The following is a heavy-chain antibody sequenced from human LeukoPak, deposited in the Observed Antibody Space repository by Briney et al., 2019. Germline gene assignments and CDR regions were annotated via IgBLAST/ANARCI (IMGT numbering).Heavy chain of an antibody. D-gene: IGHD5-12*01. CDR3: VRDVSGYLRMDV. CDR2: IYYRAST. V-gene: IGHV4-30-4*01. CDR1: GGSVGSADYC. Sequence: SETLSLTCTVSGGSVGSADYCWSWIRQPPGKGLEWIGYIYYRASTYHNPSLKSRVTISVDTSKNQFSLQLSSVTAADTAVYYCVRDVSGYLRMDVWGQGTTVTVSS. J-gene: IGHJ6*02.